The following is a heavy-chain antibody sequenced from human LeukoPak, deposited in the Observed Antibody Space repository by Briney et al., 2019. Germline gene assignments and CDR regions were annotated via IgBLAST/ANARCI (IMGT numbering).Heavy chain of an antibody. CDR1: GDSISRYY. Sequence: SETLSLTCTVSGDSISRYYWSWIRQPPGKGLEWIGYISYSGGTTYNPSLKSRVTMSVDTSKNQFSLKLSSVTAADTAVYYCARDSGTTGEVKFDPWGQGTLVTVSS. D-gene: IGHD3-10*01. CDR2: ISYSGGT. J-gene: IGHJ5*02. CDR3: ARDSGTTGEVKFDP. V-gene: IGHV4-59*12.